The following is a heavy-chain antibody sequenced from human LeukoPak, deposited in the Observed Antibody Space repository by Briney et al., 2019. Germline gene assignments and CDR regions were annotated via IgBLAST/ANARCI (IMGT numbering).Heavy chain of an antibody. V-gene: IGHV3-74*01. Sequence: PGGSLRLSCAASRFTFNTYWMHWVRQAPGKGLVWVSRINSDGSSTIYADSVKGRFTISRDNAKNTLYLQMNSLRAEDTAVYYCARDPWGDYGSGSYYNDYWGQGTLVTVSS. CDR3: ARDPWGDYGSGSYYNDY. J-gene: IGHJ4*02. CDR1: RFTFNTYW. CDR2: INSDGSST. D-gene: IGHD3-10*01.